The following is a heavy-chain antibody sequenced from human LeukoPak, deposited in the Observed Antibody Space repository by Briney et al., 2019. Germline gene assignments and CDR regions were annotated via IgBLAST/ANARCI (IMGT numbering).Heavy chain of an antibody. CDR2: IYHSGSP. Sequence: PSETLSLTCTVSGYSISSGYYWGWIRQPPGKGLEWIGSIYHSGSPYYNPSLKSRVTISVDTSKNQFSLKLSSVTAADTAVYYCARLSPPYWGQGTLVTVSS. D-gene: IGHD3-16*02. J-gene: IGHJ4*02. CDR1: GYSISSGYY. V-gene: IGHV4-38-2*02. CDR3: ARLSPPY.